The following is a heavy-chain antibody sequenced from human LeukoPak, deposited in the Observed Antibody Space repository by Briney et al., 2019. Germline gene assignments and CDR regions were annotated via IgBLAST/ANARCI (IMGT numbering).Heavy chain of an antibody. Sequence: GGSLRLSCAASGFTFSSYAMTWVRQAPGKGPEWVSGISGGGGSTFYADSVKGRFTISRDNSKNTLHLQMNSLRAEDSAVYYCAKDEKVGATYYFGYWGQGTVVTVSS. J-gene: IGHJ4*02. V-gene: IGHV3-23*01. CDR3: AKDEKVGATYYFGY. CDR2: ISGGGGST. D-gene: IGHD1-26*01. CDR1: GFTFSSYA.